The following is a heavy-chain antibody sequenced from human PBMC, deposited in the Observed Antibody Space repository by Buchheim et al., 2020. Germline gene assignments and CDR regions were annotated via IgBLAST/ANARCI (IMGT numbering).Heavy chain of an antibody. J-gene: IGHJ6*02. CDR3: ARDDLGYCSSTSCYSSYYGMDV. CDR2: LWYDGSNK. CDR1: GFTFSSYG. Sequence: QVQLVESGGGVVQPGRSLRLSCAASGFTFSSYGMHWVRQAPGKGLEWVAVLWYDGSNKYYADSVKGRLNISRDNSKNTLYLQMNSLRAEDTAVYYCARDDLGYCSSTSCYSSYYGMDVWGQGTT. D-gene: IGHD2-2*01. V-gene: IGHV3-33*01.